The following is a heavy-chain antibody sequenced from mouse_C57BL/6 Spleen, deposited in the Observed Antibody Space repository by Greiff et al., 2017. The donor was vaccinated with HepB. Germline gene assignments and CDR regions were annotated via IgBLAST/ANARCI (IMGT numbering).Heavy chain of an antibody. CDR2: INPNYGTT. CDR1: GYSFTDYN. CDR3: ARGVTTVVATDFDV. J-gene: IGHJ1*03. V-gene: IGHV1-39*01. Sequence: EVKLQESGPELVKPGASVKISCKASGYSFTDYNMNWVKQSNGKSLEWIGVINPNYGTTSYNQKFKGKATLTVDQSSSTAYMQLNSLTSEDSAVYYCARGVTTVVATDFDVWGTGTTVTVSS. D-gene: IGHD1-1*01.